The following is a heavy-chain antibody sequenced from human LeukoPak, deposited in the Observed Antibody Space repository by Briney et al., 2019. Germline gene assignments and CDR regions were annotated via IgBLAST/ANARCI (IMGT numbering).Heavy chain of an antibody. CDR3: ARIFRELPVFYYYYYYMDV. D-gene: IGHD1-26*01. V-gene: IGHV1-18*01. CDR1: GYTFTSYG. J-gene: IGHJ6*03. Sequence: ASVKVSCKASGYTFTSYGISWVRQAPGQGLEWMGWISAYNGNTNYAQKLQGRVTMTTDTSTSTACMELRSLRSDDTAVYYCARIFRELPVFYYYYYYMDVWGKGTTVTVSS. CDR2: ISAYNGNT.